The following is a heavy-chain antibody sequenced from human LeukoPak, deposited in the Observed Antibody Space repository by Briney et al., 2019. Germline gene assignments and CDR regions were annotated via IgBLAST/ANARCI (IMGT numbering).Heavy chain of an antibody. Sequence: PEWSLRLSCVASGFNFENYGMHWLRQAPGKGLEWVAVIWYDGTKKNYGDYVKGRFTISRDNSKNMVSLQMNSLRAEDTAVYYCAREDSSGYYHDALDLWGQGTMVTVPS. J-gene: IGHJ3*01. CDR1: GFNFENYG. CDR3: AREDSSGYYHDALDL. V-gene: IGHV3-33*01. CDR2: IWYDGTKK. D-gene: IGHD3-22*01.